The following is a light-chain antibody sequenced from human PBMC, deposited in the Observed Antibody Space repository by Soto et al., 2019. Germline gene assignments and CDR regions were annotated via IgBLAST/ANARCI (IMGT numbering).Light chain of an antibody. CDR1: QNINNY. J-gene: IGKJ1*01. V-gene: IGKV1-16*01. CDR3: QHYNSYSEA. CDR2: HAS. Sequence: NPTTKSPSSMSASVGDRVTIPCRASQNINNYLNWYQQKPGKAPNLLIYHASTLHSGVPSRFSGGGSGTDFTLTISSLQPDDFATYYCQHYNSYSEAFGQGTKVDIK.